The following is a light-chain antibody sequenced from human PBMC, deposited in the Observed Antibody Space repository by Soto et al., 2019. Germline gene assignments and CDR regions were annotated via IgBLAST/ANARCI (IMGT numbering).Light chain of an antibody. CDR3: AAWDDSLNGVV. Sequence: QSVLTQPPSVSGAPGQRVSISCTGSTSNIGAPYDVHWYQHLPGAAPKLLIYSNSQRPSGVPDRFSGSKSGTSASLAISGLQSEDEADYYCAAWDDSLNGVVFGGGTKVTVL. CDR1: TSNIGAPYD. J-gene: IGLJ2*01. V-gene: IGLV1-40*01. CDR2: SNS.